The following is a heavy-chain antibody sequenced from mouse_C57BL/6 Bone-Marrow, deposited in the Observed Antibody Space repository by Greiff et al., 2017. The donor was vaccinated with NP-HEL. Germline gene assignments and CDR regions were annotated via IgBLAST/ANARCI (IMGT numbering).Heavy chain of an antibody. CDR1: GFTFSSYA. CDR2: ISDGGSYT. CDR3: ARDRNYYGTTDGYWYFDV. Sequence: DVHLVESGGGLVKPGGSLKLSCAASGFTFSSYAMSWVRQTPEKRLEWVATISDGGSYTYYPDNVKGRFTISRDNAKNNLYLQMSHLKSEDTAMYYCARDRNYYGTTDGYWYFDVWGTGTTVTVSS. D-gene: IGHD1-1*01. V-gene: IGHV5-4*01. J-gene: IGHJ1*03.